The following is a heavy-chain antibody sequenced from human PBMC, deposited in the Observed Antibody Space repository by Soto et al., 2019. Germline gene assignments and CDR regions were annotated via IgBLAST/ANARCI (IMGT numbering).Heavy chain of an antibody. CDR2: ISGSGGGT. Sequence: GGALRVSCAVSGFTFSSYAMSWVRQAAGKGLEWVSAISGSGGGTYYADSVKGRFTITRDNSKNTLYLQMNSLRAEDTAVYYCAKDGGFWSGYYNWFDPWGQGTLVTVSS. D-gene: IGHD3-3*01. V-gene: IGHV3-23*01. CDR3: AKDGGFWSGYYNWFDP. CDR1: GFTFSSYA. J-gene: IGHJ5*02.